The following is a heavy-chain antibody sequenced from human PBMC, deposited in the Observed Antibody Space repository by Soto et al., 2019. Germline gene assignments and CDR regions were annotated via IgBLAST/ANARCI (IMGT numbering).Heavy chain of an antibody. CDR2: ISSSSGYI. J-gene: IGHJ4*02. CDR3: ARVKLGYCISTSCCHDN. Sequence: PGGSLRPSCSASGITFSSYSMNRVRQAPGKGLEWGSSISSSSGYIYYADSVKGRFTSSRDNAKTSLYLQMNSLRAEDTAVYYCARVKLGYCISTSCCHDNWGKGTLVTVSS. V-gene: IGHV3-21*01. CDR1: GITFSSYS. D-gene: IGHD2-2*01.